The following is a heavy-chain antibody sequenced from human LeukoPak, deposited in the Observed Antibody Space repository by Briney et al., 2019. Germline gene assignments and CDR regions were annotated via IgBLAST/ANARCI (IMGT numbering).Heavy chain of an antibody. Sequence: GGSLRLSCAASGFTFSSYAMSGVRQAPGKGLEWVSAISGSGGSTYYADSVKGRFTISRDNSKNTLYLQMNSLRAEDTAVYYCAKSYGPTPYYYGMDVWGQGTTVTVSS. J-gene: IGHJ6*02. CDR2: ISGSGGST. CDR1: GFTFSSYA. CDR3: AKSYGPTPYYYGMDV. D-gene: IGHD3-10*01. V-gene: IGHV3-23*01.